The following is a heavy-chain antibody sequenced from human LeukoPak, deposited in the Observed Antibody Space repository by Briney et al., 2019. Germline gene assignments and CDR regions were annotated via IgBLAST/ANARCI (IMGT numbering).Heavy chain of an antibody. V-gene: IGHV4-31*03. Sequence: SETLSLTCTVSGGSISSGGYYWSWVRQHPGKGLEWIGYIYYSGSTYYNPSLKSRVTISVDTSKNQFSLKLSSVTAADTAVYYCARDSQDTAMVTRYFDYWGQGTLVTVSS. D-gene: IGHD5-18*01. J-gene: IGHJ4*02. CDR3: ARDSQDTAMVTRYFDY. CDR1: GGSISSGGYY. CDR2: IYYSGST.